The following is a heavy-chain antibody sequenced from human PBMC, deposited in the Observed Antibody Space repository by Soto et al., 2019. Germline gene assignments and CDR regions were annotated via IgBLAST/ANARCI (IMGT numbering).Heavy chain of an antibody. D-gene: IGHD1-26*01. CDR1: GFTFTSYG. CDR3: VSDGGYGHAPVPYS. Sequence: QAHLVESGGGVVQPGRSLRLSCAASGFTFTSYGMHWVRQAPGTRLEWVAVISYDGGLQHYADSVKGRFTISRDNSKNMVLLQMNSLRAEDTAVYYCVSDGGYGHAPVPYSWGQGTLVSVSP. J-gene: IGHJ4*02. V-gene: IGHV3-30*03. CDR2: ISYDGGLQ.